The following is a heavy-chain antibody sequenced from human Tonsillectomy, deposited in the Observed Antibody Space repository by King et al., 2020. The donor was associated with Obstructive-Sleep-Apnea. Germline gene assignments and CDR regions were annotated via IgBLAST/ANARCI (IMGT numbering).Heavy chain of an antibody. V-gene: IGHV3-30*04. J-gene: IGHJ4*02. Sequence: VQLVESGGGVVQPGRSLRLSCSAPGFTFSSFTFHLVRQAPGKGLEWVAGLSYDGSNRHFADSVKGRFTISRDNSKNTLYLQMNSLGPEDTAVYYCARDPSRLAEAGRLDYWGQGTLVTVSS. CDR3: ARDPSRLAEAGRLDY. CDR1: GFTFSSFT. D-gene: IGHD6-19*01. CDR2: LSYDGSNR.